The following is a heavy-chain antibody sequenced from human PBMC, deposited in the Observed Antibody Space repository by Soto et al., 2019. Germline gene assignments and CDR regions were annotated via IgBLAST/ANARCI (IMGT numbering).Heavy chain of an antibody. D-gene: IGHD1-26*01. CDR2: IYYSGST. V-gene: IGHV4-31*03. Sequence: SETLSLTCTVSGGSISSGGYYWSLILQHPWKGLEWIGYIYYSGSTYYNPSLKSRVTISVDTSKNQFSLKLSSVTAADTAVYYCASASSGYSGSYWLDYWGQGTLVTVSS. J-gene: IGHJ4*02. CDR1: GGSISSGGYY. CDR3: ASASSGYSGSYWLDY.